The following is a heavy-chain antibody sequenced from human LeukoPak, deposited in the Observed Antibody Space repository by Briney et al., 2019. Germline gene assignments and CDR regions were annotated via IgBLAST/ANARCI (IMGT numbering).Heavy chain of an antibody. D-gene: IGHD4-17*01. CDR1: GGSISSYY. Sequence: SETLSLTCTVSGGSISSYYWGWIRQPPGKGLEWIGYIYYSGSTNYNPSLKSRVTISVDTSKNQFSLKLSSVTAADTAVYYCARGTVTTGNYYYYYMDVWGKGTTVTVSS. CDR2: IYYSGST. V-gene: IGHV4-59*01. CDR3: ARGTVTTGNYYYYYMDV. J-gene: IGHJ6*03.